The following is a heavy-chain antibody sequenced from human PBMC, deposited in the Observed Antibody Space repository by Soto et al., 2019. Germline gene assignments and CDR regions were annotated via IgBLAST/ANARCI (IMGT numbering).Heavy chain of an antibody. CDR2: IYPGDSDT. J-gene: IGHJ6*02. V-gene: IGHV5-51*01. CDR1: GYSFTSYW. CDR3: ASRSNYYYYGMDV. Sequence: PGESLKISCKGSGYSFTSYWIGRVRQMPGKGLEWMGIIYPGDSDTRYSPSFQGQVTISADKSISTAYLQWSSLKASDTAMYYCASRSNYYYYGMDVWGQGTTVTVSS.